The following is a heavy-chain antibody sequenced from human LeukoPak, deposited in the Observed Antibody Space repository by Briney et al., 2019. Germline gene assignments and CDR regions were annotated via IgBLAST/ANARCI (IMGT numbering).Heavy chain of an antibody. CDR2: IYPGDSDT. J-gene: IGHJ4*02. CDR3: ASRKKGMATAGFDY. V-gene: IGHV5-51*01. CDR1: GYSFTNYW. D-gene: IGHD5-24*01. Sequence: GESLKISCKGSGYSFTNYWIGWVRQLPGKGLEWMGIIYPGDSDTRYSPSFQGQVTISAEKSISTAYLQWSSLKAADTALYYCASRKKGMATAGFDYWGQGTLVTVSS.